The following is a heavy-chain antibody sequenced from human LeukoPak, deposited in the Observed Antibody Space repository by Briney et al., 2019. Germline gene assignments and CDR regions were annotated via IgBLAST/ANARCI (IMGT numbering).Heavy chain of an antibody. CDR3: ARDPPYSYGYGRRGFDY. CDR2: ISWNSGSI. J-gene: IGHJ4*02. D-gene: IGHD5-18*01. V-gene: IGHV3-9*01. Sequence: PGRSLRLSCAASGFTFDDYAMHWVRQAPGKGLEWVSGISWNSGSIGYADSVKGRFTISRDNAKNSLYLQMNSLRAEDTALYYCARDPPYSYGYGRRGFDYWGQGTLVTVSS. CDR1: GFTFDDYA.